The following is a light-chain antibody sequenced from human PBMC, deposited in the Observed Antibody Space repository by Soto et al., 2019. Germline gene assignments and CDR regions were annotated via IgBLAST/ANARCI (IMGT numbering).Light chain of an antibody. J-gene: IGKJ2*01. CDR1: QRVHSDW. V-gene: IGKV3-20*01. CDR3: QQYGNFPYT. Sequence: EIGRTQSPGPLSLSPGERATLSCRASQRVHSDWLAWYRHKPCQAPRLLIYGASRRATGVPDRVSGSGSWTDFALTINRREPEDFAVYYCQQYGNFPYTFGQGTKLEIK. CDR2: GAS.